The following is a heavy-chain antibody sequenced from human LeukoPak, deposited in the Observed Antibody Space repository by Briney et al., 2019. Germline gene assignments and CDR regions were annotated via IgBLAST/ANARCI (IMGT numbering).Heavy chain of an antibody. J-gene: IGHJ6*03. D-gene: IGHD3-22*01. CDR3: ARVVNQKMYYYYYMDV. CDR1: GGSISSYY. Sequence: KPSETLSLTCTVSGGSISSYYWSWIRQPPGKGLEWIGYIYYSGSTNYNPSLKSRVTISVDTSKNQFSLKLSSVTAADTAVYYCARVVNQKMYYYYYMDVWGKGTTVTVSS. CDR2: IYYSGST. V-gene: IGHV4-59*01.